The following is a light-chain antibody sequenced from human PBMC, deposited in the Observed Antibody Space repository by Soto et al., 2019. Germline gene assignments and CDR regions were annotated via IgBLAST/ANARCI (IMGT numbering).Light chain of an antibody. CDR1: QSVGTY. J-gene: IGKJ5*01. V-gene: IGKV3-11*01. Sequence: EIVLTQSPATLSLSPGERAILSCRASQSVGTYLAWYRQKPGQAPRLLIYGASSRATGIPDRFSGSGSGTDFTLTISSLEPEDFAVYYCQQRSNWPRITFGQGTRLEIK. CDR3: QQRSNWPRIT. CDR2: GAS.